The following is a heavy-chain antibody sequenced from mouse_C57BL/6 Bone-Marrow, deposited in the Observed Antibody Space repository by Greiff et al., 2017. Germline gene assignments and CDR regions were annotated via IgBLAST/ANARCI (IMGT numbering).Heavy chain of an antibody. CDR3: ALLWLYWYFDV. V-gene: IGHV1-64*01. CDR2: IHPNSGST. Sequence: QVQLKQPGAELVKPGASVKLSCKASGYTFTSYWMHWVKQRPGQGLEWIGMIHPNSGSTNYNEKFKSKATLTVDKSSSTAYMQLSSLTSEDSAVYYCALLWLYWYFDVWGTGTTVTVSS. D-gene: IGHD2-1*01. CDR1: GYTFTSYW. J-gene: IGHJ1*03.